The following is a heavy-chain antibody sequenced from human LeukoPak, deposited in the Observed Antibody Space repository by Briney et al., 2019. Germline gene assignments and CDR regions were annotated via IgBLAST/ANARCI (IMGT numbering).Heavy chain of an antibody. V-gene: IGHV1-69*01. D-gene: IGHD2-15*01. CDR3: AREECSGGSCYFDY. CDR1: GGTFSSYA. J-gene: IGHJ4*02. CDR2: IIPIFGTA. Sequence: SVKVSCKASGGTFSSYAISWVRQAPGQGLEWMGGIIPIFGTANYAQKFQGRATITADESTSTAYMELSSLRSEDTAVYYCAREECSGGSCYFDYWGQGTLVTVSS.